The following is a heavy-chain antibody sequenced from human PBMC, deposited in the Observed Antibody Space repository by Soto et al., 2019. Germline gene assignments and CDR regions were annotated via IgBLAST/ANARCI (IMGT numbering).Heavy chain of an antibody. CDR1: GFTFSSYG. Sequence: LRLSCAASGFTFSSYGMHWVRQAPGKGLEWVAVISYDGSNKYYADSVKGRFTISRDNSKNTLYLQMNSLRAEDTAVYYCAKDKMGLYSSGWSHYFDYWGQGTLVTVSS. CDR3: AKDKMGLYSSGWSHYFDY. J-gene: IGHJ4*02. V-gene: IGHV3-30*18. CDR2: ISYDGSNK. D-gene: IGHD6-19*01.